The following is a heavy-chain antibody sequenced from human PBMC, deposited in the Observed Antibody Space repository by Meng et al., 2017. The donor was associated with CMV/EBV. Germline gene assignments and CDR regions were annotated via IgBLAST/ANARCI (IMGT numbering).Heavy chain of an antibody. V-gene: IGHV3-21*01. D-gene: IGHD2-15*01. CDR1: GFTFSSYS. J-gene: IGHJ3*02. Sequence: GESLKISCAASGFTFSSYSMSWVRQAPGKGLEWVSSISSSSSYIYYADSVKGRFTISRDNAKNSLYLQMNSLRAEDTAVYYCARDKGYCSGGSCYWDAFDIWGQGTMVTVSS. CDR2: ISSSSSYI. CDR3: ARDKGYCSGGSCYWDAFDI.